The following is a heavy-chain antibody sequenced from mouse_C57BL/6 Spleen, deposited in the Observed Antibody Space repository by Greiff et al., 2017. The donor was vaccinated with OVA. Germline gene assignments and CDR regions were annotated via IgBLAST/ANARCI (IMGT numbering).Heavy chain of an antibody. J-gene: IGHJ2*01. CDR1: GYTFTSYW. CDR3: ARNFNWNFDY. Sequence: QVQLKQPGAELVKPGASVKLSCKASGYTFTSYWMHWVKQRPGRGLEWIGRIDPNSGGTKYNEKFKSKATLTVDKPSSTAYMQLSSLTSADSAVYYCARNFNWNFDYWGQGTTLTVSS. D-gene: IGHD4-1*02. V-gene: IGHV1-72*01. CDR2: IDPNSGGT.